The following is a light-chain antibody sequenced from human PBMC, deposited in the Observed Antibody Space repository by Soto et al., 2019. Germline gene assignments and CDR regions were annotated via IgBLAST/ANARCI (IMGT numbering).Light chain of an antibody. V-gene: IGKV3-20*01. Sequence: IVLTQSPGTLSLSPWDRATLSCKASQSVSRSYLGCYQQKPGQAPRLLMYGASIRATGIPDRFSGSGSGQEFPLSISSLKSEDFAVYYCQQYYNWPRTFGQGTRWIS. J-gene: IGKJ1*01. CDR2: GAS. CDR1: QSVSRSY. CDR3: QQYYNWPRT.